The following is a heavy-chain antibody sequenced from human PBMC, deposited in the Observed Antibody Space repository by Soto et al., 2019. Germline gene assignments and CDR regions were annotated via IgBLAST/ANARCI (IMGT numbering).Heavy chain of an antibody. CDR2: LRNDETNK. Sequence: QVQLVESGGGVVQPGRSLRLSCAASGFTFSSYGLHWVRQAPGKGLEWVAVLRNDETNKYYGDSVKGRFTISRDNSKNTLYLQMNSLRTEDTAVYYCARQSFDILTYGMNVWGQGTTVTVSS. CDR3: ARQSFDILTYGMNV. D-gene: IGHD3-9*01. CDR1: GFTFSSYG. J-gene: IGHJ6*02. V-gene: IGHV3-33*01.